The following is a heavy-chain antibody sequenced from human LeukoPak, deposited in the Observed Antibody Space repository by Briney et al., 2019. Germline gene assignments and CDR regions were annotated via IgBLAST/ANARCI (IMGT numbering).Heavy chain of an antibody. V-gene: IGHV1-69*05. CDR3: ARDLPSSSGSLHSFDY. J-gene: IGHJ4*02. D-gene: IGHD3-22*01. CDR1: GGTFSAYG. Sequence: ASVKVSCKASGGTFSAYGITWVRQAPGQGLEWMGGLIPAFNTTSYAEMFQGRVMITTDDSATTAYMELSSLTSEDTAIYYCARDLPSSSGSLHSFDYWGQGTLVTVSS. CDR2: LIPAFNTT.